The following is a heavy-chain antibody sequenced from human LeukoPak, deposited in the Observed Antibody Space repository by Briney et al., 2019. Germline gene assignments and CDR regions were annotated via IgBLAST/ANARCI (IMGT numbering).Heavy chain of an antibody. CDR2: INPYNGNT. CDR3: VRVGGTHYSGGTCYTRGWFDY. D-gene: IGHD2-15*01. J-gene: IGHJ4*02. Sequence: GASVTVSCKASGYTFPISGISWVRQAHGQGLEWMGWINPYNGNTNYAQKLQGRVTMTTDTSTTTAYMELRSLRSDDTAVYYCVRVGGTHYSGGTCYTRGWFDYWGQGSLVTVSS. CDR1: GYTFPISG. V-gene: IGHV1-18*01.